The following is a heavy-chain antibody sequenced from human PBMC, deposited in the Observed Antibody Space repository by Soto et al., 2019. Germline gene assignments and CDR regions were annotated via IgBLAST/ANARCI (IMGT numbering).Heavy chain of an antibody. Sequence: GGSLRLSCASSGLTFSGSAMHLVRQASGKGLEWVGRIRSKANSYATAYAASVKGRFTISRDDSKNTAYLQMNSLKTEDTAVYYCTRLRSGIDAFDIWGQGTMVTVSS. J-gene: IGHJ3*02. CDR3: TRLRSGIDAFDI. CDR2: IRSKANSYAT. V-gene: IGHV3-73*01. CDR1: GLTFSGSA.